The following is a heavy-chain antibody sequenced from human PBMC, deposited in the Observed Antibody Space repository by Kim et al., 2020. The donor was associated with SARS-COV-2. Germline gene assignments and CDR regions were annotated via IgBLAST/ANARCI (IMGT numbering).Heavy chain of an antibody. CDR1: GSTFSSYG. CDR2: IWYDGSNK. Sequence: GGSLRLSCAASGSTFSSYGMHWVRQAPGKGLEWVAVIWYDGSNKYYADSVKGRFTISRDNSKNTLYLQMNSLRAEDTAVYYCARDRLSRLMITFGGVIDYGMDVWGQGTTVTVSS. CDR3: ARDRLSRLMITFGGVIDYGMDV. V-gene: IGHV3-33*01. J-gene: IGHJ6*02. D-gene: IGHD3-16*02.